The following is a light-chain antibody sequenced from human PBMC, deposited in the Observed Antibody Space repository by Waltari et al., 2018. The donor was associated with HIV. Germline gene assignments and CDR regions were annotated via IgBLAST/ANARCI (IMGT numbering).Light chain of an antibody. Sequence: QSALTQPASVSGSPGQSITIPCPGTSRDVGGYNFGSWFQHHPGKAPKVMIYEVRNRPLGVSKCFPGPKAGNTAALTISGLQAEDEADYYCSSYTSSSTLVFGGGTKLTVL. CDR1: SRDVGGYNF. CDR3: SSYTSSSTLV. CDR2: EVR. V-gene: IGLV2-14*01. J-gene: IGLJ2*01.